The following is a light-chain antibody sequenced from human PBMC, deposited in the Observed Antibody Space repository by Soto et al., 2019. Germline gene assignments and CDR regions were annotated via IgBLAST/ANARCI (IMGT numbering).Light chain of an antibody. CDR3: CSYALL. CDR2: EGT. CDR1: NRYVGTHNL. Sequence: QSVLTQPASVSGSPGQSITISRPETNRYVGTHNLVSWYQQHPGKAPKLIIYEGTKRPSGVSNRFSGSKSGNTASLTISGLQAEDEADYYCCSYALLFGTGTKVTVL. J-gene: IGLJ1*01. V-gene: IGLV2-23*01.